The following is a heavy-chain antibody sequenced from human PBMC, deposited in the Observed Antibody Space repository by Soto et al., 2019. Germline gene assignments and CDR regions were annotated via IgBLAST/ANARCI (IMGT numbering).Heavy chain of an antibody. D-gene: IGHD3-16*02. V-gene: IGHV4-4*02. CDR1: GGSISSSNW. CDR2: IYHSGST. Sequence: SETLSLTCAVSGGSISSSNWWSWVRQPPGKGLEWIGEIYHSGSTNYNPSLKSRVTISVDKSKNQFSLKLSSVTAADTTVYYCASSSRSRNDYVWGSYRRPGSPDDYWGQGTLVTVSS. CDR3: ASSSRSRNDYVWGSYRRPGSPDDY. J-gene: IGHJ4*02.